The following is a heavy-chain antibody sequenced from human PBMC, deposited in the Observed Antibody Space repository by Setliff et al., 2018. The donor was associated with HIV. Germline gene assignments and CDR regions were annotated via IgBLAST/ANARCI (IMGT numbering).Heavy chain of an antibody. CDR3: ARYGEFHYYYYYYMDV. CDR2: ITHSGST. D-gene: IGHD3-10*01. J-gene: IGHJ6*03. V-gene: IGHV4-34*10. Sequence: KPSETLSLTCGVYGESVSGYSWNWIRQPPGKGLEWIGEITHSGSTNNSPSLKSRVTISVDTSKNQFSLKLSSVTAADTAVYYCARYGEFHYYYYYYMDVWGKGTTVTVSS. CDR1: GESVSGYS.